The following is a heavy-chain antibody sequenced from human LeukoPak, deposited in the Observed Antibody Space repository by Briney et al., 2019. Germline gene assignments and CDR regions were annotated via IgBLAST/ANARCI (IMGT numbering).Heavy chain of an antibody. Sequence: GGSLRLSCAASGFTFSSYGMHWVRQAPGKGLEWVAVIWYDGSNKYYADSMKGRFTISRDNSKNTLYLQMNSLRAEDTAVYYCARDSRDMVATFYFDYWGQGTLVTVSS. V-gene: IGHV3-33*01. D-gene: IGHD5-12*01. CDR2: IWYDGSNK. CDR1: GFTFSSYG. J-gene: IGHJ4*02. CDR3: ARDSRDMVATFYFDY.